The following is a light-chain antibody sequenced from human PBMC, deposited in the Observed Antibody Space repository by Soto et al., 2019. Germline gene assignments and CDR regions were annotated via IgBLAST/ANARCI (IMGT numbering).Light chain of an antibody. CDR2: EVS. Sequence: QSALTQPVSVSGSPGQSITISCTGTSSDVGFYNYVSWYQQHPGKAPKLMIYEVSYRPSGVSNRFSGSKSGNTASLTISGLQAEDEADYYCSSYTSSTTLGVFGTGTKVTVL. CDR3: SSYTSSTTLGV. V-gene: IGLV2-14*01. J-gene: IGLJ1*01. CDR1: SSDVGFYNY.